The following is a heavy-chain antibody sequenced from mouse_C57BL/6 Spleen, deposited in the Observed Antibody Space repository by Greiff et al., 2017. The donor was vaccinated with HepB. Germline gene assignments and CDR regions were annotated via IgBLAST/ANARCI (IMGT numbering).Heavy chain of an antibody. CDR1: GYTFTSYW. Sequence: VQLQQSGTVLARPGASVKMSCKTSGYTFTSYWMHWVKQRPGQGLEWIGAIYPGNSDTSYNQKFKGKAKLTAVTSASTAYMELSSLTNEDSAVYYCTRTTVVAYWYFDVWGTGTTVTVSS. V-gene: IGHV1-5*01. CDR3: TRTTVVAYWYFDV. D-gene: IGHD1-1*01. CDR2: IYPGNSDT. J-gene: IGHJ1*03.